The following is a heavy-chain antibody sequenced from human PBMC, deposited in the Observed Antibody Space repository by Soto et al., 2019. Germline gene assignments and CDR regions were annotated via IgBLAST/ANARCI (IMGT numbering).Heavy chain of an antibody. CDR2: ISHDGGAV. J-gene: IGHJ5*01. CDR3: AKDLYSSDWFNFFDS. D-gene: IGHD6-19*01. Sequence: QVQLVESGGGVVQPGRSLRLSCAASGFSFSTTGMHWVRQAPGKVLEWVAMISHDGGAVHFADSVKGRFTISRDDSTNTLYLQMNSLRPEDKGVYYCAKDLYSSDWFNFFDSWGQGSLVTVSS. CDR1: GFSFSTTG. V-gene: IGHV3-30*18.